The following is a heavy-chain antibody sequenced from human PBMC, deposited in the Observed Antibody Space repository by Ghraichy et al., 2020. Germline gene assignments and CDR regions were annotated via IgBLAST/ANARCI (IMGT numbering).Heavy chain of an antibody. J-gene: IGHJ4*01. V-gene: IGHV2-70*17. Sequence: SGPTLVKPTQTLTLTRPFSGHSLPTRVPSFTWNRQPPGKALEWLARIDWDDAKFYRTSLQTRLTVSKDTSKSQVVLTMPKMDPVDTAPYYCARIGYSSSYYFDYCG. D-gene: IGHD5-18*01. CDR3: ARIGYSSSYYFDY. CDR2: IDWDDAK. CDR1: GHSLPTRVPS.